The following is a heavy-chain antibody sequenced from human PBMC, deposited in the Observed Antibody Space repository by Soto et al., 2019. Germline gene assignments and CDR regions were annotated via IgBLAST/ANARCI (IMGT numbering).Heavy chain of an antibody. Sequence: TSETLSLTCTVSGGSISSSSYYWGWIRQPPGKGLEWIGSIYYSGSTYYNPSLKSRVTISVDTSKNQFSLKLSSVTAADTAVYYCARHVQPATPESVPPERFDYWGQGTLVTVSS. CDR3: ARHVQPATPESVPPERFDY. CDR1: GGSISSSSYY. CDR2: IYYSGST. V-gene: IGHV4-39*01. J-gene: IGHJ4*02.